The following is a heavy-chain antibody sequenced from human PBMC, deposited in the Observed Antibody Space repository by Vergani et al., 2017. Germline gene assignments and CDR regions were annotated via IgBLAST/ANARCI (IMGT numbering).Heavy chain of an antibody. CDR2: INHSGST. Sequence: QVQLQQWGAGLLKPSETLSLTCAVYGGSFSGYYWSWIRQPPGKGLEWIGEINHSGSTNYNPSLKSRVTMSVDTSKNQFSLKLSSVTAADTAVYYCARGHLYGSGSYYNPHYYFDYWGQGTLVTVSS. CDR1: GGSFSGYY. D-gene: IGHD3-10*01. V-gene: IGHV4-34*01. J-gene: IGHJ4*02. CDR3: ARGHLYGSGSYYNPHYYFDY.